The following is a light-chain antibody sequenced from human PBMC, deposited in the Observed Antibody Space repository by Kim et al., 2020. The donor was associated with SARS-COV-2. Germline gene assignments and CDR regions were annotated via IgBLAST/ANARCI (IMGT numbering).Light chain of an antibody. CDR2: KDS. J-gene: IGLJ2*01. CDR1: VLAKKY. CDR3: YSAADNNRV. Sequence: SYELTQPSSVSVSPGQTARITCSGDVLAKKYARWFQQKPGQAPVLVIYKDSERPSGIPERFSGSSSGTTVTLTISGAQVEDGADYYCYSAADNNRVFGGGTQLTVL. V-gene: IGLV3-27*01.